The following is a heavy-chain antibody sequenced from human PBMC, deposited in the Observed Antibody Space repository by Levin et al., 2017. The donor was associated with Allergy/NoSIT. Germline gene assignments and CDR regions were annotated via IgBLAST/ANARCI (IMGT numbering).Heavy chain of an antibody. CDR2: IYYSGTT. Sequence: NASETLSLTCIVSGGSISSSGYYWGWIRQPPGKGLEWIGTIYYSGTTYYNPSLKSRVTISVDTSKNQFSLKLSSVTAADTAVYYCARERSACTSSTCYGIDYWGQGTRVTVSS. CDR1: GGSISSSGYY. D-gene: IGHD2-2*01. CDR3: ARERSACTSSTCYGIDY. J-gene: IGHJ4*02. V-gene: IGHV4-39*01.